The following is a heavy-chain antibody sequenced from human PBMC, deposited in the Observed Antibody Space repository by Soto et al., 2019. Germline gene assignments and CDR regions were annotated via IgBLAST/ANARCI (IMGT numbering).Heavy chain of an antibody. D-gene: IGHD1-26*01. J-gene: IGHJ6*02. CDR3: AREPVGPDYAMDV. Sequence: QMQLVESGGGVVQPGTSLRLSCAASGFDFSSYGMHWVRQTPGKGLEWVAVLGFAGGGRYYADSVKGRFTITRDNSKKMLYLQMDSLRAGDTALYYCAREPVGPDYAMDVWGQGTTVTVSS. CDR2: LGFAGGGR. CDR1: GFDFSSYG. V-gene: IGHV3-33*01.